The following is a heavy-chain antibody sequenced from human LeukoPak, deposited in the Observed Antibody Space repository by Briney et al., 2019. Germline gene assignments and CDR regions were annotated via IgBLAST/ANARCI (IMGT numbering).Heavy chain of an antibody. CDR1: GFTLSSYW. Sequence: GGSLRLSCAASGFTLSSYWMSWVRQSPGKGLEGVANIKQDGSEKYYVDSVKGRFTISRDNAKNSLYLQMNSLRAEDTAVYYCARDTAMALRYYYYYMDVWGKGTTVTVSS. J-gene: IGHJ6*03. CDR3: ARDTAMALRYYYYYMDV. D-gene: IGHD5-18*01. CDR2: IKQDGSEK. V-gene: IGHV3-7*01.